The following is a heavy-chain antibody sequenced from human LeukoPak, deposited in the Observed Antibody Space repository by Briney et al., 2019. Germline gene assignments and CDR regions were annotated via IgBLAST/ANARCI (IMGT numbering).Heavy chain of an antibody. CDR2: IKKDGSEK. D-gene: IGHD6-13*01. J-gene: IGHJ4*02. CDR3: ARDQSSSWFY. Sequence: GGSLRLSCAASGFTFSTFWMSWVRQAPGKGLEWVANIKKDGSEKYYVDSVKGRFTISRDNAKNSLYLQMNSLRAEDTAVYYCARDQSSSWFYWGQGTLVTVSS. CDR1: GFTFSTFW. V-gene: IGHV3-7*01.